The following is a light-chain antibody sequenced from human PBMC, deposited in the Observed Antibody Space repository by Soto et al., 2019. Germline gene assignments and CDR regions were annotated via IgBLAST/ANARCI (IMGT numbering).Light chain of an antibody. CDR2: DVS. Sequence: QSALTQPRSVSGSPGQSVTISCTGTNSDIGNYNYVSWYQQHPGKAPKVMIYDVSKRPSGVPDRFSGSKSDNTASLTISGLQAEDEADYYCCSYPGSHTWVFGGGTKVTVL. CDR1: NSDIGNYNY. V-gene: IGLV2-11*01. CDR3: CSYPGSHTWV. J-gene: IGLJ3*02.